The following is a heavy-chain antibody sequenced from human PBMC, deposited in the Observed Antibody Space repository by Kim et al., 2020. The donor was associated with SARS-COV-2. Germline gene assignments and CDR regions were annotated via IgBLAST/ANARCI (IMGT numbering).Heavy chain of an antibody. CDR2: ST. D-gene: IGHD6-19*01. V-gene: IGHV3-23*01. CDR3: AKAHLQWLAEY. J-gene: IGHJ4*02. Sequence: STPAAASVTGRFTIYRDNSKNTTYLQMNSLRDEDTAVYYCAKAHLQWLAEYWGQGTLVTVSS.